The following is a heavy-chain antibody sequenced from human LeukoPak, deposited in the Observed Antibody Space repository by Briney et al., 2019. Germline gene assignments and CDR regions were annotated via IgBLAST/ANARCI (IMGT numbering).Heavy chain of an antibody. D-gene: IGHD6-6*01. J-gene: IGHJ6*02. CDR2: IYYSGST. V-gene: IGHV4-31*03. CDR3: ARDRDSSSTSYYYYGMDV. Sequence: SETLSLTCTVSGGSISSGGYYWSWIRQHPGTGLEWIGYIYYSGSTYYNPSLKSRVTISVDTSKNQFSLKLSSVTAADTAVYYYARDRDSSSTSYYYYGMDVWGQGTTVTVSS. CDR1: GGSISSGGYY.